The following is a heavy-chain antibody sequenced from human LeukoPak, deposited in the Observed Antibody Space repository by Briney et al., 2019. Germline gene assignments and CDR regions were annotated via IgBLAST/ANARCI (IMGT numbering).Heavy chain of an antibody. J-gene: IGHJ6*02. V-gene: IGHV1-18*01. Sequence: GASVKVSCKASGYTFTTYGISWVRQAPGQGLEWMGWISAYNGNTNYVQKLQGRVTMTTDTSTRTAYMELRSLRSDDTAVYYCARERWGIAAAYGMDVWGQGTTVTVSS. CDR3: ARERWGIAAAYGMDV. CDR2: ISAYNGNT. D-gene: IGHD6-13*01. CDR1: GYTFTTYG.